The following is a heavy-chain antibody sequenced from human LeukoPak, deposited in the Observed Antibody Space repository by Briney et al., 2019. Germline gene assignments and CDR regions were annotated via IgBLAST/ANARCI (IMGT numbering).Heavy chain of an antibody. CDR1: GYTFTDYY. CDR3: ARNKEGKSLDY. CDR2: MNPKRGDT. J-gene: IGHJ4*02. Sequence: ASVKVSCKASGYTFTDYYIHWVRQAPGQGLEWMAWMNPKRGDTSYTQKFQGRVTMTRDTSISTAYMELSRLRFDDTAVYYCARNKEGKSLDYWGQGTLVTVSS. V-gene: IGHV1-2*02.